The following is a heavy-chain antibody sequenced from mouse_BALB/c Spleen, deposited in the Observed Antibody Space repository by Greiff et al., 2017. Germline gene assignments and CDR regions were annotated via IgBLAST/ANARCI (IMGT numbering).Heavy chain of an antibody. Sequence: EVQLQQSGAELVKPGASVKLSCTASGFNFTDSYMHWVKQRPEQGLEWIGRIDPANGNTKYDPKFQGKATITADTSSNTAYLQLSSLTSEDTAVYYCAYYYGDALDYWGQGTSVTVSS. CDR1: GFNFTDSY. V-gene: IGHV14-3*02. CDR2: IDPANGNT. J-gene: IGHJ4*01. CDR3: AYYYGDALDY. D-gene: IGHD1-1*01.